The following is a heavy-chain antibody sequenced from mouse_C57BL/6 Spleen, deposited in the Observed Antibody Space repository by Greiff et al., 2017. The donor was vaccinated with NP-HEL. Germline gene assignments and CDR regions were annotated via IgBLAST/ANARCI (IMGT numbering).Heavy chain of an antibody. CDR1: GFTFSSYA. CDR3: TRDEGYYYGSSPAWFAY. CDR2: ISSGGDYI. D-gene: IGHD1-1*01. J-gene: IGHJ3*01. V-gene: IGHV5-9-1*02. Sequence: EVKLMESGEGLVKPGGSLKLSCAASGFTFSSYAMSWVRQTPEKRLEWVAYISSGGDYIYYADTVKGRFTISRDNARNTLYLQMSSLKSEDTAMYYCTRDEGYYYGSSPAWFAYWGQGTLVTVSA.